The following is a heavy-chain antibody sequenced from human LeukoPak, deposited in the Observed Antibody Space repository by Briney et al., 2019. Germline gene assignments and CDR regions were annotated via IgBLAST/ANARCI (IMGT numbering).Heavy chain of an antibody. V-gene: IGHV3-7*01. J-gene: IGHJ3*02. Sequence: PGGSLRLSCAASGFTFSKTWMSWVRQAPGKRLEWVANIKEDGSDKYYVDSVKGRFTVSRDNANNLLHLQMNSLGAEDTAVYFCASGGKLGASDIWGQGTMVTVSP. CDR2: IKEDGSDK. CDR3: ASGGKLGASDI. CDR1: GFTFSKTW. D-gene: IGHD3-16*01.